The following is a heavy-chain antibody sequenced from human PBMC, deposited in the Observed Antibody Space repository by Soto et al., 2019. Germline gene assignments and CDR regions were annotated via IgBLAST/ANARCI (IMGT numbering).Heavy chain of an antibody. CDR3: AMVDVYVTPSPQDV. V-gene: IGHV1-18*01. CDR2: INTYNGNT. Sequence: QVQLVQSGAEVKNPGASVKVSCKASGYTFTRYGIAWARQAPGQGLEWMGWINTYNGNTNYAQNVQGRGTLTTDTSTSTSYMEPRSLRSNDTAIYYCAMVDVYVTPSPQDVWGQGTTVIVSS. J-gene: IGHJ6*02. CDR1: GYTFTRYG. D-gene: IGHD3-16*01.